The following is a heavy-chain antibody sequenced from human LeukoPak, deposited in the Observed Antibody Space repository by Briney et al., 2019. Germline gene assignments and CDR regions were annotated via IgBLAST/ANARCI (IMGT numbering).Heavy chain of an antibody. V-gene: IGHV3-66*01. Sequence: QSRGSLTLSCAVSGVTVSSNYMSWLRQPPGKRLEWLPDISSGGSTYYADSVKGRFTISRDNAKNSLYLQMNSLRAEDTAVYYCARDNNTVITGVDYYYYMVVWGKGTTVTVSS. CDR2: ISSGGST. CDR3: ARDNNTVITGVDYYYYMVV. CDR1: GVTVSSNY. D-gene: IGHD4-11*01. J-gene: IGHJ6*03.